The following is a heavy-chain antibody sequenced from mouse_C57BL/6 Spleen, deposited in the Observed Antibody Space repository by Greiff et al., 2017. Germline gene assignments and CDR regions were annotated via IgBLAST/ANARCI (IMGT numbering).Heavy chain of an antibody. CDR3: ARRIDEEAMDY. CDR1: GYTFTSYW. CDR2: IYPGSGST. J-gene: IGHJ4*01. Sequence: QVQLQQPGAELVKPGASVKMSCKASGYTFTSYWITWVKQRPGQGLEWIGDIYPGSGSTNYNEKFKSKATLTVDTSSSTASMQRSSLTSEDSAVYYGARRIDEEAMDYWGQGTSVTVSS. V-gene: IGHV1-55*01. D-gene: IGHD2-3*01.